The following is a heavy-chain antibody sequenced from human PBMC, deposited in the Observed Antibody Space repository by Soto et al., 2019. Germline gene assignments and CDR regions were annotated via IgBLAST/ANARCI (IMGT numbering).Heavy chain of an antibody. CDR3: ARVGPMVRGVIGAFDI. V-gene: IGHV3-48*01. CDR1: GFTFSSYS. J-gene: IGHJ3*02. D-gene: IGHD3-10*01. CDR2: ISSSSTI. Sequence: PGGSLRLSCAASGFTFSSYSMNWVRQAPGKGLEWVSYISSSSTIYYADSVKGRFTISRDNAKNSLYLQMNSLRAEDTAVYYCARVGPMVRGVIGAFDIWGQGTMVTVSS.